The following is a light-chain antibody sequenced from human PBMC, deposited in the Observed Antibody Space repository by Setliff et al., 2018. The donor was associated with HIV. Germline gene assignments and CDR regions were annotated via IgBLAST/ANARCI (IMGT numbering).Light chain of an antibody. CDR3: QSYDSSLSGSYV. J-gene: IGLJ1*01. CDR1: SSNIGSNT. V-gene: IGLV1-44*01. CDR2: RNN. Sequence: QSALTQPPSASGTPGQRVTISCSGSSSNIGSNTVNWYQHLTGTAPKLLIYRNNQRPSGVPDRFSGSKSGTSVSLAISGLHSENEADYYCQSYDSSLSGSYVFGTGTKVTVL.